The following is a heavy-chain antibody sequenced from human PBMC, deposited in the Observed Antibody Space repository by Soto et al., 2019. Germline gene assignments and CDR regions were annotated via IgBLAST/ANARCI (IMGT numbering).Heavy chain of an antibody. CDR1: GGTFSSYA. J-gene: IGHJ4*02. CDR2: IIPIFGTA. V-gene: IGHV1-69*06. D-gene: IGHD3-22*01. CDR3: ASSIYYDSSGYYYLFDY. Sequence: VASVKVSCKASGGTFSSYAISWVRQAPGQGLEWMGGIIPIFGTANYAQKFQGRVTITADKSTSTAYMELSSLRSEDTAVYYCASSIYYDSSGYYYLFDYWGQGTLVTVSS.